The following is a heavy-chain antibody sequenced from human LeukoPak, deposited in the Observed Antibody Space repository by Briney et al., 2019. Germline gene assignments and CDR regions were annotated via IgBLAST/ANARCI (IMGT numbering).Heavy chain of an antibody. CDR3: ARDIVEVTAALFWFDL. D-gene: IGHD2-2*01. J-gene: IGHJ5*02. Sequence: ASVKVSCKAFGYTFTGHYMHWVRQAPGQGLEWVGRINPNSGGAHYAQKFQGRVTMTRDTSINTAYMELSRPRSDDTAVYYCARDIVEVTAALFWFDLWGQGTLVTVSS. V-gene: IGHV1-2*06. CDR2: INPNSGGA. CDR1: GYTFTGHY.